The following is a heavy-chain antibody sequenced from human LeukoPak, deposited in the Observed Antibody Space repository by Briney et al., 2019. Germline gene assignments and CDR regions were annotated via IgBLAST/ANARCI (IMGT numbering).Heavy chain of an antibody. CDR2: ISYDGSNK. CDR1: GFTFSSYA. CDR3: ARSQGGERHFDY. V-gene: IGHV3-30-3*01. D-gene: IGHD3-16*01. Sequence: GGSLRLSCAASGFTFSSYAMHWVRQAPGKGLEWVAVISYDGSNKYYADSVKGRFTISRDNSKNTLYLQMSSLRAEDTAVYYCARSQGGERHFDYWGQGTLVTVSS. J-gene: IGHJ4*02.